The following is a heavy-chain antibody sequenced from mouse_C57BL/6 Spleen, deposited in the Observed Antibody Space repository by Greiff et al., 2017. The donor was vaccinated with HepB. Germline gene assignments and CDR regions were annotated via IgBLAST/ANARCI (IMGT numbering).Heavy chain of an antibody. V-gene: IGHV1-80*01. CDR2: IYPGDGDT. J-gene: IGHJ3*01. CDR1: GYAFSSYW. D-gene: IGHD2-2*01. Sequence: VQLQQSGAELVKPGASVKISCKASGYAFSSYWMNWVKQRPGKGLEWIGQIYPGDGDTNYNGKFKGKATLTAYKSSSTAYMQLSSLTSEDSVVYFCARYGYAGAWFAYWGQGTLVTVSA. CDR3: ARYGYAGAWFAY.